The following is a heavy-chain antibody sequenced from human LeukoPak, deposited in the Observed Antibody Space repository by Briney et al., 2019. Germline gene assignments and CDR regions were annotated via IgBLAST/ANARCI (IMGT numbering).Heavy chain of an antibody. CDR1: GFIFSNYW. D-gene: IGHD5-18*01. Sequence: GGSLRLSCAASGFIFSNYWMSWVRQAPGKGLEWVANINQDGSEKYYVDSLKGRFTISRDNAENSLYLQMNSLRAEDTAVYYCARMWIQLWPFDYWGQGTLVTVSS. CDR3: ARMWIQLWPFDY. V-gene: IGHV3-7*03. J-gene: IGHJ4*02. CDR2: INQDGSEK.